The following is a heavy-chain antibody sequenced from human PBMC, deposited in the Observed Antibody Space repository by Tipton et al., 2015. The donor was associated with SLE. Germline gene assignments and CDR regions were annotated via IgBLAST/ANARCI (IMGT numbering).Heavy chain of an antibody. D-gene: IGHD5-18*01. Sequence: QSRPEVKKPGASVKVSYKASGYTFTGYYMHWVRQAPGQGLEWMGWINPNSGGTIYAQKFQGRVTMTRDTSISTAYMELSRLRSDDTAVYYCARGGYSYGLWGYFQHWGQGTLVTVSS. V-gene: IGHV1-2*02. CDR1: GYTFTGYY. CDR2: INPNSGGT. CDR3: ARGGYSYGLWGYFQH. J-gene: IGHJ1*01.